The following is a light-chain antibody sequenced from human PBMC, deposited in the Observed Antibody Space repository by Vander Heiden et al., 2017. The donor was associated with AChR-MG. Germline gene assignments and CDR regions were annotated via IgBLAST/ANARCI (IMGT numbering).Light chain of an antibody. CDR2: DAS. Sequence: DIQMTQSPSSLAASVGDRVTITCQASQDISNHLNWYQQRPGEAPKLLIYDASNLETGVPSRFSGSGSGADFTLTISSLQPEDLATYYCQHEDTPPLTFGGGTKVDIK. CDR1: QDISNH. V-gene: IGKV1-33*01. CDR3: QHEDTPPLT. J-gene: IGKJ4*01.